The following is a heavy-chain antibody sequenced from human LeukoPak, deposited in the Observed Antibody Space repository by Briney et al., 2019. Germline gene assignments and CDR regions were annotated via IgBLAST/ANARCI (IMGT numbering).Heavy chain of an antibody. D-gene: IGHD5-18*01. Sequence: SSQTLSLTCTVSGGSISSGGYYWSWIRQHPGKGLEWIGYIYYSGSTYYNPSLKSRVTISVDTSKNQFSLKLSSVTAADTAVYYCARARGYSYVVDFWGQGTLVTVSS. CDR1: GGSISSGGYY. CDR2: IYYSGST. CDR3: ARARGYSYVVDF. J-gene: IGHJ4*02. V-gene: IGHV4-31*03.